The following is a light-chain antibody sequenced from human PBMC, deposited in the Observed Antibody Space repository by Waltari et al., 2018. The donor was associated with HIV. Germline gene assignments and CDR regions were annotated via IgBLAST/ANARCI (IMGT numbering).Light chain of an antibody. CDR2: DAS. Sequence: DIQMTQSPSSLSASVGDRVTITCQASQDINDYLNWYQQKPGKAPKLLIYDASNLETGVPSRFTGSASGTDFTFTISSLQPEDIATYYCQQYDSLPPTFGQGTKVEIK. CDR3: QQYDSLPPT. V-gene: IGKV1-33*01. J-gene: IGKJ2*01. CDR1: QDINDY.